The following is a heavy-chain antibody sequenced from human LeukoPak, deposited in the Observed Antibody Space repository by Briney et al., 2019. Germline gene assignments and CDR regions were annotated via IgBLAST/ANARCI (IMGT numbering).Heavy chain of an antibody. CDR2: ISYDGSNK. D-gene: IGHD5-18*01. CDR3: ARDVSKPGMVFSHSYGQLDY. V-gene: IGHV3-30*19. Sequence: GGSLRLSCAASGFTFSSYGMHWVRQAPGKGLEWVAVISYDGSNKYYADSVKGRFTISRDNSKNTLYLQMNSLRAEDTAVYYCARDVSKPGMVFSHSYGQLDYWGQGTLVTVSS. J-gene: IGHJ4*02. CDR1: GFTFSSYG.